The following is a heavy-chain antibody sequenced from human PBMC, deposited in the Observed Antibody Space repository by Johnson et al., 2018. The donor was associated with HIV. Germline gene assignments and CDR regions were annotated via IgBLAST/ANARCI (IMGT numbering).Heavy chain of an antibody. V-gene: IGHV3-7*01. CDR3: ARAHLIFPKNAFDI. CDR2: INLDGSQT. J-gene: IGHJ3*02. D-gene: IGHD3-3*02. CDR1: GFTFSDYY. Sequence: VYLVESGGGLLKPGGSLRLSCPASGFTFSDYYMSWIRQAPGKGLEWVANINLDGSQTYFLDSVQGRFTISRDNVNNSVFLLLNSLRVDDTAVYFCARAHLIFPKNAFDIWGQGTTVTVSS.